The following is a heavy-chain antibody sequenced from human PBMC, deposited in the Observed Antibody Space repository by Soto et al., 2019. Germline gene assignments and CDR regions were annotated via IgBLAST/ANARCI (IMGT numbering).Heavy chain of an antibody. CDR3: ATSYDSGFDP. CDR2: ITVNNGNT. V-gene: IGHV1-18*04. Sequence: ASVKVSCKASGYSFTSYGISWVRQAPGQGLEWMGWITVNNGNTNYAQKFQGRVTMTTDISTSTAYMELRSLRSDDTAVYYCATSYDSGFDPWGQGTLVTVSS. CDR1: GYSFTSYG. J-gene: IGHJ5*02. D-gene: IGHD3-3*01.